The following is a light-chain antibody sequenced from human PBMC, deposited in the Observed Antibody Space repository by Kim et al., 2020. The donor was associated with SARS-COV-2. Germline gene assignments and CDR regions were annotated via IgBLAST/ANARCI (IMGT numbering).Light chain of an antibody. CDR3: CSYAGSNTFVV. Sequence: QWVTLSCTGTNNDIGRYNYVSWYQLHPGKAPKLIIYDVTRRPSGVPDRFSGSKSANTASLTISGLQTEDEADYYCCSYAGSNTFVVFGGGTKLTVL. CDR1: NNDIGRYNY. CDR2: DVT. V-gene: IGLV2-11*01. J-gene: IGLJ2*01.